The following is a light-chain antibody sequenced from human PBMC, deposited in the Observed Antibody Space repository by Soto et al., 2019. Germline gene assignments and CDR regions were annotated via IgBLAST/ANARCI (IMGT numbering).Light chain of an antibody. V-gene: IGKV3-20*01. J-gene: IGKJ4*01. CDR3: QQYDTSPRLT. Sequence: EIVLTQSPGTLSLSPGERATLSCRASQTVSSSYLAWYQQKPGQAPRLLIYGASARATGIPDRFSGSGSGTDFTLTISSLEPEDFAVYYCQQYDTSPRLTFGGGTKVESK. CDR2: GAS. CDR1: QTVSSSY.